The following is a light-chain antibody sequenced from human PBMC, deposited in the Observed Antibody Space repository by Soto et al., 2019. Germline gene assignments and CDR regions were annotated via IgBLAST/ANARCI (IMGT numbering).Light chain of an antibody. CDR1: QSVDNN. Sequence: EIVMKQSPVTLSAKPGESATLSCRASQSVDNNVAWYQQKPGQAPRLLIVGSFARATGIPARFSGSGSGSEFTLTVSGLQSEDFAVYYCQQYNDRPPITFGQVRLLEIK. CDR3: QQYNDRPPIT. CDR2: GSF. V-gene: IGKV3-15*01. J-gene: IGKJ5*01.